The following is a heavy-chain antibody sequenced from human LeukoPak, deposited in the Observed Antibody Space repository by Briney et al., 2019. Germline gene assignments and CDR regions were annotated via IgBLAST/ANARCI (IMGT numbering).Heavy chain of an antibody. V-gene: IGHV4-39*07. CDR1: GGSISSSSYF. CDR3: ARGGVLYNWFDP. CDR2: IYYSGST. Sequence: ASETLSLTCTVSGGSISSSSYFWAWIRQPPGKGLEWIGSIYYSGSTYDNPSLKSRVTISVGTSKNQFSLKLSSVTAADTAVYYCARGGVLYNWFDPWGQGTLVTVSS. D-gene: IGHD2-8*02. J-gene: IGHJ5*02.